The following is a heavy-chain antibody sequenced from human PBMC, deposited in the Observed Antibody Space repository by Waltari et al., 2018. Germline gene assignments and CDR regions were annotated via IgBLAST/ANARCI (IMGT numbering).Heavy chain of an antibody. D-gene: IGHD3-10*01. CDR2: INAGNGNT. V-gene: IGHV1-3*01. Sequence: QVQLVQSGAEVKKPGASVKVSCKASGYTFTSYAMHWVRQAPGQRLEWMGWINAGNGNTKYSQKFQGRVTITRDPSASTAYMELSSLRSEDTAVYYCARPKFTGPFDIWGQGTMVTVSS. CDR1: GYTFTSYA. CDR3: ARPKFTGPFDI. J-gene: IGHJ3*02.